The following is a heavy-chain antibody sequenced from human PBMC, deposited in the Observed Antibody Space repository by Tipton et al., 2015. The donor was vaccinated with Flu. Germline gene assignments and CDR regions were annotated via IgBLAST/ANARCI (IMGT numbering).Heavy chain of an antibody. CDR1: GFTFSTYW. CDR3: ATYGAYWNFDL. D-gene: IGHD4/OR15-4a*01. J-gene: IGHJ2*01. Sequence: SLRLSCATSGFTFSTYWVTWVRQAPGKGLEWVANIKQDGSEKYYVDSVRGRFTISRDNAKNSLSLQMNSLRAEDTAVYYCATYGAYWNFDLWGRGTLVTVSS. V-gene: IGHV3-7*01. CDR2: IKQDGSEK.